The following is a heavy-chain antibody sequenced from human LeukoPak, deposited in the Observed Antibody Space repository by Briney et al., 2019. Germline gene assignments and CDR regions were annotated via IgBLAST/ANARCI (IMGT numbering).Heavy chain of an antibody. D-gene: IGHD3-22*01. CDR1: GFTFSSYW. Sequence: QTGGSLRLSCAASGFTFSSYWMHWVRQAPGKGLVWVSRIKRDGSTNYAASVKGRFTISRDNAKNTLSLQMNSLRAEDTGVYYCARAPSEIGGYYPEYFRHWGQGTLVTVSS. CDR2: IKRDGST. J-gene: IGHJ1*01. V-gene: IGHV3-74*01. CDR3: ARAPSEIGGYYPEYFRH.